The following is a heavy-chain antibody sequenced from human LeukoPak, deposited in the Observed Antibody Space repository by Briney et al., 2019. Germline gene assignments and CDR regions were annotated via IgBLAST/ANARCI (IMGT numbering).Heavy chain of an antibody. Sequence: GGSLRLSCAASGFTFSSYGMHWVRQAPGKGLEWVAVISYDGSNKYYADSVKGRFTISRDNSKNTLYLQMNSLRAEDTAVYYCAKDLGCSGGSCYNGYCDYWGQGTLVTVSS. D-gene: IGHD2-15*01. CDR3: AKDLGCSGGSCYNGYCDY. J-gene: IGHJ4*02. V-gene: IGHV3-30*18. CDR1: GFTFSSYG. CDR2: ISYDGSNK.